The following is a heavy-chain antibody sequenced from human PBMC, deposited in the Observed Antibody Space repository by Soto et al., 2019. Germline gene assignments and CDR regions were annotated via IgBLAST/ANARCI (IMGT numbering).Heavy chain of an antibody. D-gene: IGHD3-3*01. CDR3: ARDGFGVVISPLFDY. CDR2: INPSGGST. CDR1: GYTFTSYY. J-gene: IGHJ4*02. Sequence: QVQLVQSGAEVKKPGASVKVSCKASGYTFTSYYMHWVRQAPGQGLEWMGIINPSGGSTSYAQKFQGRVTMTRDTSTSTVYMGLSSLRSEDTAVYYCARDGFGVVISPLFDYWGQGTLVTVSS. V-gene: IGHV1-46*01.